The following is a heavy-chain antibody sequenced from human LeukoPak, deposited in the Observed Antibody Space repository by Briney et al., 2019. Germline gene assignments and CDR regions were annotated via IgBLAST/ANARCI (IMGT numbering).Heavy chain of an antibody. CDR1: GFTFSSYA. CDR3: VRDAVADRFSAFDI. D-gene: IGHD6-19*01. V-gene: IGHV3-7*01. CDR2: IKPDGSEK. J-gene: IGHJ3*02. Sequence: AGGSLRLSCAASGFTFSSYAMSWVRQAPGKGLEWVANIKPDGSEKNYVDSVKGRFTISRDNAKNSLYLQMNNLRVEDTAVYYCVRDAVADRFSAFDIWGQGTVVTVSS.